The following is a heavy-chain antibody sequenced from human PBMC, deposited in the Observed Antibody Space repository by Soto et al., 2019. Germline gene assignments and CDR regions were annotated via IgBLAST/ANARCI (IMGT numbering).Heavy chain of an antibody. CDR3: ARHHGPTTSENWFDP. Sequence: QVHLVQSGVEVKTPGASVKVSCQASGYTFFTYDISWVRQAPGQGLEGMGWISTYSGDTKYAQKCQGRVTMTTDTSTTTAYLELRSLRSDDTAVYYCARHHGPTTSENWFDPWGQGTLVTVSS. V-gene: IGHV1-18*01. D-gene: IGHD5-12*01. J-gene: IGHJ5*02. CDR1: GYTFFTYD. CDR2: ISTYSGDT.